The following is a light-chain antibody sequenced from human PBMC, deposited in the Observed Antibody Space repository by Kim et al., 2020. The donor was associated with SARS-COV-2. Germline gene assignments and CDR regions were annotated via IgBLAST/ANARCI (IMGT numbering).Light chain of an antibody. V-gene: IGKV3-15*01. J-gene: IGKJ4*01. CDR1: QFVNTN. Sequence: EITVTQSPATLSVSPGESATLSCRASQFVNTNLAWYQQRPGQAPRLLIFGASTRATGISARFSGSGSGTDFTLTISSLQSEDSALYFCQQYHNWPPLTFGGGTKVDIK. CDR3: QQYHNWPPLT. CDR2: GAS.